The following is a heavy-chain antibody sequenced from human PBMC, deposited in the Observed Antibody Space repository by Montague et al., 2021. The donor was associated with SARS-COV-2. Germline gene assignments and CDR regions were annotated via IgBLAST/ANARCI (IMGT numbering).Heavy chain of an antibody. Sequence: SETLSLTCAVYGGSFSDYYWSWIRQPPGKGLEWIGEINHSGSTNFNPSLRSRVTISVDTSKNQFSLKLSAVTAADTAVHYCARGAPTISMILVVMTGAGWYLDLWGRGTLVTVSS. J-gene: IGHJ2*01. CDR3: ARGAPTISMILVVMTGAGWYLDL. D-gene: IGHD3-22*01. CDR1: GGSFSDYY. CDR2: INHSGST. V-gene: IGHV4-34*01.